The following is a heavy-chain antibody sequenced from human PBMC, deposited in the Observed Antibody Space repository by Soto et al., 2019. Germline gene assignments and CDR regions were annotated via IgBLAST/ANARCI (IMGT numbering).Heavy chain of an antibody. V-gene: IGHV1-3*01. J-gene: IGHJ6*01. CDR2: INAGNGNT. Sequence: ASVKGSCKASGYTFTSYAMHWVRQAPGQRLEWMGWINAGNGNTKYSQKFQGRVTITRDTSASTAYMELSSLRSEDTAVYYCARDLHPGGDRVLRFLEWLVPTYGMDVWGQGPTVTVSS. CDR3: ARDLHPGGDRVLRFLEWLVPTYGMDV. D-gene: IGHD3-3*01. CDR1: GYTFTSYA.